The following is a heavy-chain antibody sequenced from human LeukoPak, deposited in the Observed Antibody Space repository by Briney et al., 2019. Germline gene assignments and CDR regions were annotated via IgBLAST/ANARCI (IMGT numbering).Heavy chain of an antibody. D-gene: IGHD3-3*01. V-gene: IGHV4-34*01. CDR1: GGSFSGYY. J-gene: IGHJ4*02. CDR3: ARGCRYDFWSGYYSSLYYFDY. Sequence: SETLSLTCAVYGGSFSGYYWSWIRQPPGKGLEWIGEINRSGSTNYNPSLKSRVTISVDTSKNQFSLKLSSVTAADTAVYYCARGCRYDFWSGYYSSLYYFDYWGQGTLVTVSS. CDR2: INRSGST.